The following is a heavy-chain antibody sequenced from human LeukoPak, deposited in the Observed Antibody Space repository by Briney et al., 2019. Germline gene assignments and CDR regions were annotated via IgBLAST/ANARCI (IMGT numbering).Heavy chain of an antibody. CDR3: ARGLRQGSAWSWGPKEKSYQYMDV. D-gene: IGHD6-19*01. CDR2: INPRGST. CDR1: GGSFSSHY. V-gene: IGHV4-34*01. Sequence: PSETLSLTCGVSGGSFSSHYWTWIPQPPGEGLEWIGEINPRGSTNYNPSLESRVTVSADTSRNQLSLSLTSVTAADSAVYFCARGLRQGSAWSWGPKEKSYQYMDVWGTGTTVIVSS. J-gene: IGHJ6*04.